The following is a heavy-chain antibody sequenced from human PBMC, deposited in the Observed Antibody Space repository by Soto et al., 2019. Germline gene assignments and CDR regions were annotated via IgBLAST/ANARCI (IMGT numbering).Heavy chain of an antibody. D-gene: IGHD6-6*01. CDR3: ARSRRSSSSRGDYYYGMDV. CDR2: INPNSGGT. V-gene: IGHV1-2*04. J-gene: IGHJ6*02. Sequence: ASVKGSCKASGYTFTGYYMHRVRQAPGQGLEWMGWINPNSGGTNYAQKFQGWVTMTGDTSISTAYMELSRLRSDDTAVYYCARSRRSSSSRGDYYYGMDVWGQGTTVTVSS. CDR1: GYTFTGYY.